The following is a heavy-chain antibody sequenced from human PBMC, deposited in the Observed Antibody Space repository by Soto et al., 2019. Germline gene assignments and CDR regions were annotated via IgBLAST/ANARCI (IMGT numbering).Heavy chain of an antibody. CDR2: IYYSGST. D-gene: IGHD6-6*01. J-gene: IGHJ5*02. CDR3: ARESDYSSSSADFDP. CDR1: GGSISSGGYS. V-gene: IGHV4-31*03. Sequence: QVQLQESGPGLVKPSQTLSLTCTVSGGSISSGGYSWNWIRQHPGKGLAWIAYIYYSGSTSYNPSLKSRVNISLDTSRNHFSLKLSSVTAADTAVYYCARESDYSSSSADFDPWGQGTLVTVTS.